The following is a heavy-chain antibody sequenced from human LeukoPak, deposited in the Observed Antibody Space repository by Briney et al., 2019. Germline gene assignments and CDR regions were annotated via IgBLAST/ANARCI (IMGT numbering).Heavy chain of an antibody. V-gene: IGHV3-23*01. D-gene: IGHD2-2*01. CDR3: AKPSSGCSSTSCYPIPYYYMDV. Sequence: GGSLRLSCAASGFTFSSYAMSWVRQAPGKGLEWVSAISGSGGSTYYADSVKGRFTISRDNSKNTLYLQMNSLRAEDTAVYYCAKPSSGCSSTSCYPIPYYYMDVWGKGTTVTVSS. J-gene: IGHJ6*03. CDR2: ISGSGGST. CDR1: GFTFSSYA.